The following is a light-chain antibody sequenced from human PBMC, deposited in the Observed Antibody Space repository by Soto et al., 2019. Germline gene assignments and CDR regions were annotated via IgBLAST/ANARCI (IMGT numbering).Light chain of an antibody. CDR1: SSDVGSYNR. CDR2: EVN. Sequence: SALIQPPSVSGSPGQSVTISCTGTSSDVGSYNRLSWYQQPPGTAPKLIMYEVNTRPSGVPDRFSGSKSGSTASLTISGLQAEDEADYYCSLYISGSTYVFGTGTKVTVL. CDR3: SLYISGSTYV. J-gene: IGLJ1*01. V-gene: IGLV2-18*01.